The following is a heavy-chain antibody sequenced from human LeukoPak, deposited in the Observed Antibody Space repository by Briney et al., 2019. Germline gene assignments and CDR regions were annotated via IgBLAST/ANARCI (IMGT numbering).Heavy chain of an antibody. V-gene: IGHV3-53*01. CDR1: GFSVTNYY. CDR3: ATLYS. Sequence: GGSLRLSCAASGFSVTNYYMNWVRQAPGEGLEWVAVIYTGGTTNCADSVKGRFTISRDNSKNTLYLQMNSLRAEDTAVYYCATLYSWGQGTLVTVSS. J-gene: IGHJ4*02. CDR2: IYTGGTT.